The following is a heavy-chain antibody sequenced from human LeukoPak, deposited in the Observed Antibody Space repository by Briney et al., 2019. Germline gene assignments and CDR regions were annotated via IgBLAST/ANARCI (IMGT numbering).Heavy chain of an antibody. V-gene: IGHV3-48*03. J-gene: IGHJ4*02. CDR3: AAVGRSSRPGY. Sequence: GGSLRLSCAASGLTFTTYEMNWVRQAPGKGLEWVSYISSGDNSIYYADSVKGRFTISRDNAKNSLYLQMNSLRAGDTAVYYCAAVGRSSRPGYWGQGTLVTVSS. CDR1: GLTFTTYE. D-gene: IGHD6-6*01. CDR2: ISSGDNSI.